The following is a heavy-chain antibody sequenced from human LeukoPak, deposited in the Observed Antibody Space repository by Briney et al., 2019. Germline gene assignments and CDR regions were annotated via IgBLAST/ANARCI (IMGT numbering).Heavy chain of an antibody. CDR3: ARQGIDYYGSGSYYMTTPYYYYGMDV. Sequence: PSETLSLTCTVSGGSISSYYWSWIRQPPGKGLEWIGYIYYSGSTNYNPSLKSRVTISVDTSKNQFSLKLSSVTAADTAVYYCARQGIDYYGSGSYYMTTPYYYYGMDVWGQGTTVTVSS. J-gene: IGHJ6*02. CDR1: GGSISSYY. D-gene: IGHD3-10*01. V-gene: IGHV4-59*08. CDR2: IYYSGST.